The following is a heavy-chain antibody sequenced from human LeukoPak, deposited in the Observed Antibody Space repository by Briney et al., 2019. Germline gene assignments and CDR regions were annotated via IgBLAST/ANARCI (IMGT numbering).Heavy chain of an antibody. CDR1: GFTFSSYS. D-gene: IGHD1-1*01. CDR3: ARDKGERGFDC. Sequence: SGGSLRLSCAASGFTFSSYSMNWVRQAPGKGLEWVSSISSSSSYIYYADSVKGRFTISRDNAKNSLYLQMNSLRAEDTAVYYCARDKGERGFDCWGQGTLVTVSS. J-gene: IGHJ4*02. V-gene: IGHV3-21*01. CDR2: ISSSSSYI.